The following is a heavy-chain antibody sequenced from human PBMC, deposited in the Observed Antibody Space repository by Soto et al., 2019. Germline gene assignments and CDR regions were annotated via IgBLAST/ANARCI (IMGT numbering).Heavy chain of an antibody. D-gene: IGHD6-6*01. Sequence: PGESLKISCKGSGYSFTSYWISWVRQMPGKGLEWMGRIDPSDSYTNYSPSFQGHVTISADRSISTAYLQWSSLKASDTAMYYCARDGEYSSSSEYYYYYGMDVWGQGTTVTVSS. CDR2: IDPSDSYT. V-gene: IGHV5-10-1*01. CDR3: ARDGEYSSSSEYYYYYGMDV. CDR1: GYSFTSYW. J-gene: IGHJ6*02.